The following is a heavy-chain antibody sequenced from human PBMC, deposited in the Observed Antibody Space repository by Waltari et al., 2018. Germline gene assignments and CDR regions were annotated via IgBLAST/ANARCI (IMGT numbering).Heavy chain of an antibody. CDR2: IYHSGST. CDR1: GYSISSGYY. V-gene: IGHV4-38-2*01. CDR3: ARGRLGELSLYYFDY. J-gene: IGHJ4*02. D-gene: IGHD3-16*02. Sequence: QVQLQESGPGLVKPSETLSLTCAVSGYSISSGYYLGWIRQPPGKGLEWIGSIYHSGSTYYNPSLKSRVTISVDTSKNQFSLKLSSVTAADTAVYYCARGRLGELSLYYFDYWGQGTLVTVSS.